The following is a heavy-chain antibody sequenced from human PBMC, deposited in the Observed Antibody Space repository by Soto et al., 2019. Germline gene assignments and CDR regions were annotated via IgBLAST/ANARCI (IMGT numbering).Heavy chain of an antibody. CDR1: GGSISSGTYY. Sequence: QVQLQESGPGLVKPSQTLSLTCTVSGGSISSGTYYWSWIRQHPGKGLEWIGYIYYSGNTYYNPSLKSRVTISVDTSENQFSLKVNSVTAADTAVYYCARDRLNAFDIWGQGTVVTVSS. CDR2: IYYSGNT. D-gene: IGHD6-19*01. CDR3: ARDRLNAFDI. J-gene: IGHJ3*02. V-gene: IGHV4-31*03.